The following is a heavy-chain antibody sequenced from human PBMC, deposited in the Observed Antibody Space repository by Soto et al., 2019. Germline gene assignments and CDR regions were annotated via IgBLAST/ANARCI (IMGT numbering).Heavy chain of an antibody. J-gene: IGHJ3*02. V-gene: IGHV4-59*01. CDR3: ARDSLTGDAFDI. CDR1: GDSISSYS. Sequence: PSETLSLTCTVSGDSISSYSWSWIRQSPGQGLEWIGYIYYSGSTNYNPSLKSRVSLSVDTSENQFSLKLSSVTAADTAVYYCARDSLTGDAFDIWGQGTMVTV. D-gene: IGHD7-27*01. CDR2: IYYSGST.